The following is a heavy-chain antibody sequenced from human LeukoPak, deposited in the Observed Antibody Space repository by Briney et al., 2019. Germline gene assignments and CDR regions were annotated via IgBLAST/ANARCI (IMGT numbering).Heavy chain of an antibody. CDR1: GGSISSSNW. CDR3: AKLGDYDILTGYYVSDF. CDR2: IYHSGST. J-gene: IGHJ4*02. D-gene: IGHD3-9*01. V-gene: IGHV4-4*02. Sequence: SGTLSLTCAVSGGSISSSNWWSWVRQPPGKGLEWIGEIYHSGSTNYNPSLKSRVTISVDKSKNQFSLKLSSVTAADTAVYYCAKLGDYDILTGYYVSDFWGQGTLVTVSS.